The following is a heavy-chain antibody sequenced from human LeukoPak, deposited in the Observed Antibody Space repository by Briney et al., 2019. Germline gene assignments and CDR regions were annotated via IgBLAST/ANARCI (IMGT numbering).Heavy chain of an antibody. Sequence: ASVKVSCKASGYTFTSYGISWVRQAPGQGLEWMGWISAYNGNTNYAQKLQGRVTMTTDTSTSTAYMELSRLRSDDTAVYYCAIGLRRPERPFNWFDPWGQGTLVTVSS. J-gene: IGHJ5*02. CDR1: GYTFTSYG. V-gene: IGHV1-18*01. D-gene: IGHD1-1*01. CDR2: ISAYNGNT. CDR3: AIGLRRPERPFNWFDP.